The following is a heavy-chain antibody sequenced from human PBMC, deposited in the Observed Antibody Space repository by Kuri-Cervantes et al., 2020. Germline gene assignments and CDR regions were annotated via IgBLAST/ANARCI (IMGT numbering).Heavy chain of an antibody. CDR3: ARGPLYDFWSGFPPDY. Sequence: GESLKISCKGSGYSFTSYRIGWVRQMPGKGLEWMGIIYPGDSDTRYSPSFQGQVTISADKSISTAYLQWSSLKASDTAMYYCARGPLYDFWSGFPPDYWGQGTLVTVSS. V-gene: IGHV5-51*01. CDR2: IYPGDSDT. CDR1: GYSFTSYR. J-gene: IGHJ4*02. D-gene: IGHD3-3*01.